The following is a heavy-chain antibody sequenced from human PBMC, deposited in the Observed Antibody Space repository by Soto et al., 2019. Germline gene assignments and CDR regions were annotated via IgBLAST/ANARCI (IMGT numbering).Heavy chain of an antibody. CDR1: GFTLSDYW. V-gene: IGHV3-74*01. Sequence: GGSLRLSCAVSGFTLSDYWMHWVRQAPGKGLVWVSRISTDGTSTTYADSVKGRFTISGDNAENTPYLQMDSLRAEDTAVYYCARGGVRYGPENYSGFSWGQGTLVTVSS. CDR3: ARGGVRYGPENYSGFS. D-gene: IGHD3-10*01. CDR2: ISTDGTST. J-gene: IGHJ5*02.